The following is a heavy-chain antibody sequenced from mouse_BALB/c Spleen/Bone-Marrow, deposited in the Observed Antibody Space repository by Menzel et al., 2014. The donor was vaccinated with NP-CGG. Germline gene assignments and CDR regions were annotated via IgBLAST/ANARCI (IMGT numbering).Heavy chain of an antibody. CDR2: IDPSDSET. D-gene: IGHD1-2*01. CDR3: APHYYGYAWFAY. V-gene: IGHV1-74*01. Sequence: QVQLQQSGPQLVRPGASVKISCKASGYSISSYWMHWVKQRPGQGLEWIGMIDPSDSETRLNQKFKDRATLTVDKSSSTAYMRLNSPTSEDSAVYYCAPHYYGYAWFAYWGQGTLVTVSA. CDR1: GYSISSYW. J-gene: IGHJ3*01.